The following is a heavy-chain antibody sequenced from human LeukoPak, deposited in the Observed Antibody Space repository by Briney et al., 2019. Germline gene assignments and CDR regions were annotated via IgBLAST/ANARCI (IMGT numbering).Heavy chain of an antibody. J-gene: IGHJ4*02. CDR1: GYTLTELS. Sequence: ASVKVSCKVSGYTLTELSMHWVRQAPGKGLEWMGGFDPEDGETIYAQKFQGRVTMTEDTSTDTAYMELSSLRSEDTAVYYCARENSAVAGIRELYFDYWGQGTLVTVSS. CDR2: FDPEDGET. V-gene: IGHV1-24*01. D-gene: IGHD6-19*01. CDR3: ARENSAVAGIRELYFDY.